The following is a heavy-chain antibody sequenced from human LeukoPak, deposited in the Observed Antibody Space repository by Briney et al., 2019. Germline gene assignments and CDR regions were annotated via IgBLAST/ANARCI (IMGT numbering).Heavy chain of an antibody. Sequence: SETLSLTCAVYGGSFSGYYWSWIRQPPGKGLEWIGEINHSGSTNYNPSLKSRVTISVDTSKNQFSLKLSSVTAADTAVYYCARGGKAGLWGQGTLVTASS. V-gene: IGHV4-34*01. CDR2: INHSGST. CDR1: GGSFSGYY. CDR3: ARGGKAGL. D-gene: IGHD1-14*01. J-gene: IGHJ4*02.